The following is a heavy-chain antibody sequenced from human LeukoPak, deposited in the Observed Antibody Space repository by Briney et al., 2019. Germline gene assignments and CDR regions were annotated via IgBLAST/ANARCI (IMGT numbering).Heavy chain of an antibody. Sequence: GASVKVSCKASGYTFTSYYMHWVRQAPGQGLEWMGIINPSGGSTRYAQKFQGRVTMTRDMSTSTVYMELSSLRSEDTAVYYCATGLTYYYDSSGTSTSAPPFDYWGQGTLVTVSS. V-gene: IGHV1-46*01. J-gene: IGHJ4*02. D-gene: IGHD3-22*01. CDR2: INPSGGST. CDR3: ATGLTYYYDSSGTSTSAPPFDY. CDR1: GYTFTSYY.